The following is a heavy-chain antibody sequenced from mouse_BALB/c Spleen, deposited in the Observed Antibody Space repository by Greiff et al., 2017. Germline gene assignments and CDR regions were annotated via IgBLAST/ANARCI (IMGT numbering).Heavy chain of an antibody. J-gene: IGHJ1*01. CDR3: ARDRYDGYGFDV. V-gene: IGHV2-9*02. CDR2: IWAGGST. D-gene: IGHD2-3*01. CDR1: GFSLTSYG. Sequence: VMLVESGPGLVAPSQSLSITCTVSGFSLTSYGVHWVRQPPGKGLEWLGVIWAGGSTNYNSALMSRLSISKDNSKSQVFLKMNSLQTDDTAMYYCARDRYDGYGFDVWGAGTTVTVSS.